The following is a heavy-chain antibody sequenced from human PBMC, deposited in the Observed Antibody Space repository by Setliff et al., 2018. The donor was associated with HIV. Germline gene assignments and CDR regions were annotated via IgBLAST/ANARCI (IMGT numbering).Heavy chain of an antibody. V-gene: IGHV4-39*07. Sequence: ETLSLTCTVSGDSLSSTGDHWGWIRQPPGRGLEWIGNVYSSGSTYYNPSLKSRVTISADTSKNQFSLKMISVTAADTAVYYCARDPHSYDTSGHYSWFYFDFWGQGTLVTVSS. J-gene: IGHJ4*02. D-gene: IGHD3-22*01. CDR2: VYSSGST. CDR3: ARDPHSYDTSGHYSWFYFDF. CDR1: GDSLSSTGDH.